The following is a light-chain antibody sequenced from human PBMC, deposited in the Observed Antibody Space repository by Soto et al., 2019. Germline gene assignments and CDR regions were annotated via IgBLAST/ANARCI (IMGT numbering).Light chain of an antibody. CDR2: WAS. Sequence: DIGMTQSPDSLAVSLGERATINCKSSQSVLYSSNNKNYLAWYQQKPGQPPKLLIYWASTRESGVPDRFSGSGSGTDFTLTISSLQAEDVAVYYCQQYYSAPMYTFGQGTKVDIK. CDR3: QQYYSAPMYT. CDR1: QSVLYSSNNKNY. J-gene: IGKJ2*01. V-gene: IGKV4-1*01.